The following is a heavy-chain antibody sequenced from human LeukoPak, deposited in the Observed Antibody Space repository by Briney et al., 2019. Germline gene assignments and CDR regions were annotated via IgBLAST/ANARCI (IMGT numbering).Heavy chain of an antibody. CDR2: IYTSGST. CDR3: ARADTSMVRGVIPFEYFQH. D-gene: IGHD3-10*01. CDR1: GGSISSYY. J-gene: IGHJ1*01. V-gene: IGHV4-4*07. Sequence: SETLSLTCTVSGGSISSYYWSWIRQPAGKGLEWIGRIYTSGSTNYNPSLKSRVTMSVDTSKNQFSLKLSSVTAADTAVYYRARADTSMVRGVIPFEYFQHWGQGTLVTVSS.